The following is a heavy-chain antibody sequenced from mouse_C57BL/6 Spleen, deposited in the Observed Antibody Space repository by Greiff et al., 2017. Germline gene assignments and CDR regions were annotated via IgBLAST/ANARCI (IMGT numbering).Heavy chain of an antibody. CDR2: IYPGSGNT. D-gene: IGHD2-1*01. V-gene: IGHV1-66*01. CDR3: ARSGGNYAWFAY. J-gene: IGHJ3*01. CDR1: GYSFTSYY. Sequence: VQLQQSGPELVKPGASVKISCKASGYSFTSYYIHWVKQRPGQGLEWIGWIYPGSGNTKYNEKFKGKATLTADTSSSTAYMQLSSLTSEDSAVYYCARSGGNYAWFAYWGQGTLVTVSA.